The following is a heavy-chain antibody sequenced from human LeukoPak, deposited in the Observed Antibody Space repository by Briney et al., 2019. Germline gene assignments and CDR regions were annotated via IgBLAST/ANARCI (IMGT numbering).Heavy chain of an antibody. Sequence: ASVKVSCKASGYTFTNYYMHWVRQAPGQGLEWVGIIHSSGGSTTYAQKFQGRVTMTTDTSTSTVYMELSSLRSEDTAVYYCARAVVRGRTPPDYGGQGTLVTVPS. CDR1: GYTFTNYY. CDR3: ARAVVRGRTPPDY. V-gene: IGHV1-46*01. D-gene: IGHD3-10*01. J-gene: IGHJ4*02. CDR2: IHSSGGST.